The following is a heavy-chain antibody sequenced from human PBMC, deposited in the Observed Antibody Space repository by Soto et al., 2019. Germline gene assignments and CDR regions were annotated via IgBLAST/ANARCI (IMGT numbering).Heavy chain of an antibody. D-gene: IGHD6-13*01. CDR1: GGSISSGDYY. Sequence: QVQLQESGPGLVKPSQTLSLTCTVSGGSISSGDYYWSWIRQPPGKGLEWIGSIYYSGSTYYNPSLKRRLTRSVDTSKNQCSLKLNSVTAADTAVYYCASRHSSPYFDYWGQGTLVTVSS. J-gene: IGHJ4*02. CDR2: IYYSGST. CDR3: ASRHSSPYFDY. V-gene: IGHV4-30-4*01.